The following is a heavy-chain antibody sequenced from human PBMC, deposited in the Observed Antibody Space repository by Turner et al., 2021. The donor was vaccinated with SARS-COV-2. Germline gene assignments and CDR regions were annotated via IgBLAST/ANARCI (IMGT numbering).Heavy chain of an antibody. CDR3: ARVSGAAVWGNYAFDI. D-gene: IGHD3-16*01. CDR2: IKQDGSEK. J-gene: IGHJ3*02. Sequence: EVQLVESGGGLVQPGGSLRLSCAASGFTFSSYWMSWVRQAPGKGPEWVANIKQDGSEKNYVDSGKGRFTISRDNAKNSLYLKRSSLRAEDTAVYYCARVSGAAVWGNYAFDIWGQGTMVTVSS. V-gene: IGHV3-7*01. CDR1: GFTFSSYW.